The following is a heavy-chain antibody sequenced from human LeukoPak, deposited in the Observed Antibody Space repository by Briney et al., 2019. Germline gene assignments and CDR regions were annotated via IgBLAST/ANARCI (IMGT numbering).Heavy chain of an antibody. CDR2: ISTNNSSV. D-gene: IGHD2-2*01. V-gene: IGHV3-21*01. Sequence: GGSLRLSCATSGFTVTSYSMNWVRQAPGKGLDRVSSISTNNSSVYYADSVKDRFTISRDNAKNSLYLQMNSLRAEDTTVYYCARVEADCSSTTGFQHNYCYYHGMDFWGQGTMVTVSS. J-gene: IGHJ6*02. CDR1: GFTVTSYS. CDR3: ARVEADCSSTTGFQHNYCYYHGMDF.